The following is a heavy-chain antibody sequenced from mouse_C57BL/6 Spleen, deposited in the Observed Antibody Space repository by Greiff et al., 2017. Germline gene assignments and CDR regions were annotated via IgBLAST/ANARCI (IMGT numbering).Heavy chain of an antibody. CDR1: GFNFKDYY. CDR3: TTSGYSNSGDY. CDR2: IDPENGDT. D-gene: IGHD2-5*01. J-gene: IGHJ4*01. Sequence: EVQLQQSGAELVRPGASVKLSCTASGFNFKDYYMHWVKQRPEQGLEWIGWIDPENGDTEYASKFQGKATISADTSSNTAYLQLSSLTSEDTAVYYCTTSGYSNSGDYWGQGTSVTVSS. V-gene: IGHV14-4*01.